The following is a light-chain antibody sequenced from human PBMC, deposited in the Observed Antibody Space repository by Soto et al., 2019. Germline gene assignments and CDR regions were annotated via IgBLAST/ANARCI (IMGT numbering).Light chain of an antibody. Sequence: QSVLTQPASVSGSPGQSITISCTGTSSDVGGYNYVSWYQQHPGKAPKLMIYDVSNRPSGVSDRFSGTKSGNMASLTISGLQAEDEADFYCSSYTSSNTSVVFGGGTQLT. V-gene: IGLV2-14*03. CDR2: DVS. CDR1: SSDVGGYNY. CDR3: SSYTSSNTSVV. J-gene: IGLJ2*01.